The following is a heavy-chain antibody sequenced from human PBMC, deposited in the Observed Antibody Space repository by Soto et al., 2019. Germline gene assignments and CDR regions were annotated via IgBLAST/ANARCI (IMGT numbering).Heavy chain of an antibody. Sequence: SVKVSCKASGGTFRSSAISWVRQAPGQGLEWMGGIIPIFGTANYAQKFQGRVTITADESTSTAYMELSSLRSEDTAVYYCARADAMVRGPKIAFDIWGQGTMVTVSS. CDR2: IIPIFGTA. CDR3: ARADAMVRGPKIAFDI. CDR1: GGTFRSSA. J-gene: IGHJ3*02. V-gene: IGHV1-69*13. D-gene: IGHD3-10*01.